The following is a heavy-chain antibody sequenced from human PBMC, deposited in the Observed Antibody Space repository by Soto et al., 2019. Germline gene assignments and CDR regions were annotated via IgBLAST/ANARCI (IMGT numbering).Heavy chain of an antibody. V-gene: IGHV2-26*01. D-gene: IGHD3-22*01. Sequence: QVTLKESGPVLVKPTETLTLTCTVSGFSLSSPRTRVSWGRQPPGKTLEWLAHIFSTVEQSYSPSLKNRVTIPKDTSKSQMDLTVPGLDPADTATYVCARARDYYDSRARRCVKNFDNWGPGTLVTVSS. CDR1: GFSLSSPRTR. CDR3: ARARDYYDSRARRCVKNFDN. J-gene: IGHJ4*02. CDR2: IFSTVEQ.